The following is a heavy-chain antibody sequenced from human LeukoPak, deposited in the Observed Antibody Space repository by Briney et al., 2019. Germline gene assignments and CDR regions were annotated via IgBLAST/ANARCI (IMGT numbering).Heavy chain of an antibody. CDR2: VSAYNGYT. D-gene: IGHD2-15*01. J-gene: IGHJ4*02. Sequence: ASVKVSCKASGYTFTSYGISWVRQAPGQGLEWMGWVSAYNGYTNYAQKLQGRVTITTDTSTSTAYMELRSLRSDDTAVYYCARQPGRYCSGGSCYGEIDYWGQGTLVTVSS. CDR3: ARQPGRYCSGGSCYGEIDY. V-gene: IGHV1-18*01. CDR1: GYTFTSYG.